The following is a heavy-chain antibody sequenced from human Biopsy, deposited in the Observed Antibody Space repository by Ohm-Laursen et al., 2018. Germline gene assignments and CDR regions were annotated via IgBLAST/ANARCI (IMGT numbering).Heavy chain of an antibody. D-gene: IGHD2-21*02. CDR2: FDPEEGQR. V-gene: IGHV1-24*01. Sequence: GASVKVSCKVPGDRFTEFSIHWVRQAPGKGLEWMGGFDPEEGQRTYAQKFQGRLTMTEDTSADTAYMELRGLRSEDAAVYYCAADSENCGGDCYIYWGQGTQVTVSS. CDR3: AADSENCGGDCYIY. CDR1: GDRFTEFS. J-gene: IGHJ4*02.